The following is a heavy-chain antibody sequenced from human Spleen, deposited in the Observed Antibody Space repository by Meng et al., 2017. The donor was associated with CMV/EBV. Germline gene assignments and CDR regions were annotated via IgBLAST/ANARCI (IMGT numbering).Heavy chain of an antibody. V-gene: IGHV1-2*02. CDR3: ARGGGKTYYDFWSAYYIN. D-gene: IGHD3-3*01. J-gene: IGHJ4*02. Sequence: ASVKVSCKASGYTFTGQYIHWVRQAPGHGLEWMGWINPNSGGTNYEQKFQGRVTMTRDTSISTAYMELSSLRSDDTAVYYGARGGGKTYYDFWSAYYINWGQGTLVTVSS. CDR1: GYTFTGQY. CDR2: INPNSGGT.